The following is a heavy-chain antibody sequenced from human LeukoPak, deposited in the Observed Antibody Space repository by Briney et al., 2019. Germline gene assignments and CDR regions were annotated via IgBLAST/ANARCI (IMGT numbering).Heavy chain of an antibody. CDR2: IYASGST. D-gene: IGHD4-17*01. Sequence: SETLSLTCTVSGGSISHYYWSWIRQSAGNGLEWIGRIYASGSTNYNPSLKSRVTMSVDTSKNQFSLNLSSVTAADTAVYYCASFFRENILREAPGDYGDYVLYYWGQGTLVTVSS. CDR1: GGSISHYY. CDR3: ASFFRENILREAPGDYGDYVLYY. J-gene: IGHJ4*02. V-gene: IGHV4-4*07.